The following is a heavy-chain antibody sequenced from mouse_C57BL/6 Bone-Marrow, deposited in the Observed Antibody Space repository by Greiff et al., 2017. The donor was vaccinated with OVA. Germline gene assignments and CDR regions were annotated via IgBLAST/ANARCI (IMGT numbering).Heavy chain of an antibody. CDR1: GFTFSDYG. J-gene: IGHJ2*01. CDR3: ARTADGDY. CDR2: ISSGSSTI. V-gene: IGHV5-17*01. Sequence: EVKLMESGGGLVKPGGSLKLSCAASGFTFSDYGMHWVRQAPEKGLEWVAYISSGSSTIYYADTVKGRFTISRDNAKNTLFLQMTSLRSEDTAMYYCARTADGDYWGQGTTLTVSS.